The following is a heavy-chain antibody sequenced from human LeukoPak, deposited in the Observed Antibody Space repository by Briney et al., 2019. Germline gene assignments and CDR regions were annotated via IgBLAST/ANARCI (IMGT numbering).Heavy chain of an antibody. J-gene: IGHJ3*02. CDR3: ARVKVSGGFDI. CDR2: ISRNGGNA. CDR1: GFTFRNSD. Sequence: PGGSLRLSCAASGFTFRNSDMHWVRRAPGKGLEFVSAISRNGGNAYYANSVKGRFTISRDNSKNTLYLQMGSLRADDMAVYYCARVKVSGGFDIWGQGTMVTVSS. D-gene: IGHD4-23*01. V-gene: IGHV3-64*01.